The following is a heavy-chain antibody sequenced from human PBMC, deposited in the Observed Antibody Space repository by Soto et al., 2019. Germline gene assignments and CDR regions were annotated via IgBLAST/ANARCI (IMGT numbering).Heavy chain of an antibody. CDR3: ARPGYYGSGSYSEYLQH. CDR2: IWSDGSIK. Sequence: QVQLVESGGGVVQPGRSLRLSCVVSGFTFSRYGMHWVRQAPGKGLEWVAVIWSDGSIKYYADSVKGRFTISRDNSKNTLYLQINSLRAEDTAVYYCARPGYYGSGSYSEYLQHWGQGTLVTVSS. V-gene: IGHV3-33*01. D-gene: IGHD3-10*01. J-gene: IGHJ1*01. CDR1: GFTFSRYG.